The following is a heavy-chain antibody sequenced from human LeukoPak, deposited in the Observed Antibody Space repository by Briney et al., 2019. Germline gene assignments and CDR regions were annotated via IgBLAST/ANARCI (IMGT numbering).Heavy chain of an antibody. Sequence: SETLSLTCTVSGDSISNNYWSWLRQPPGEGLEWIASIFPSGTTNYNPSLKSRVTISVDTSKNLFSLKVNSVTAADTAVYYCAKQTSALAFPIWGQGTMVTVSS. CDR2: IFPSGTT. J-gene: IGHJ3*02. V-gene: IGHV4-59*08. D-gene: IGHD2-2*01. CDR1: GDSISNNY. CDR3: AKQTSALAFPI.